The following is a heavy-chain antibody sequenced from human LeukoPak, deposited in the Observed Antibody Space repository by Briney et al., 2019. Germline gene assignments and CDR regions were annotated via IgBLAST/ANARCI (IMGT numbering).Heavy chain of an antibody. CDR1: GFTFSSYW. D-gene: IGHD4-17*01. J-gene: IGHJ5*02. CDR2: INQDGSEK. Sequence: GGSLRLSCEASGFTFSSYWMSWVRQATGTGLEWMANINQDGSEKYYVDSVKGRFTISRDNAKNSLYLQMNSLRAEDTAVYYCARDLAYGSNWFDPWGQGTLVTVSS. CDR3: ARDLAYGSNWFDP. V-gene: IGHV3-7*01.